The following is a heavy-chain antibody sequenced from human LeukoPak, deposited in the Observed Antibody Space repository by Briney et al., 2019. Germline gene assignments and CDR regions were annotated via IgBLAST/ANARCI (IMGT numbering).Heavy chain of an antibody. J-gene: IGHJ4*02. Sequence: GGSLRLSCAASGFTFSSYEMNWVRQAPGKGLEWVSYISSSGSTIYYADSVKGRFTISRDNAKNSLYLQMNSLRAEDTAVYYCASWGYSYGFDYWGQGTLVTVSS. CDR1: GFTFSSYE. CDR2: ISSSGSTI. D-gene: IGHD5-18*01. CDR3: ASWGYSYGFDY. V-gene: IGHV3-48*03.